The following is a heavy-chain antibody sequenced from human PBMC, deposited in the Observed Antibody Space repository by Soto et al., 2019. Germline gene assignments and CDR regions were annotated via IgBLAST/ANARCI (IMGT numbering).Heavy chain of an antibody. J-gene: IGHJ4*02. CDR3: ARVRYYYGSGSYGNFDY. D-gene: IGHD3-10*01. V-gene: IGHV1-3*01. CDR1: RYSFTSYA. CDR2: INAGNGNT. Sequence: ASLEVCSKDSRYSFTSYAMHWARQAPGQRLECMGWINAGNGNTKYSQKFQGRVTITRDTSATTAYMELSSLRSEDTAVYYCARVRYYYGSGSYGNFDYWGQGTLVTVSS.